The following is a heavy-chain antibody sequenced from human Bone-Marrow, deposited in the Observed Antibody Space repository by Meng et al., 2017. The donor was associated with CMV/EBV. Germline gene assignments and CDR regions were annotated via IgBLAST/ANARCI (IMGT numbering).Heavy chain of an antibody. CDR2: MYYSGST. Sequence: ESLKISCTVSGGSISSSSYYWGWIRQPPGKGLEWIGSMYYSGSTYYNSSLKSRVTMSVDTPKNQLSLKLSSVTAADTAVYYCSSPYGYSYGLVRYWGQGTLVTVSS. V-gene: IGHV4-39*01. CDR3: SSPYGYSYGLVRY. D-gene: IGHD5-18*01. J-gene: IGHJ4*02. CDR1: GGSISSSSYY.